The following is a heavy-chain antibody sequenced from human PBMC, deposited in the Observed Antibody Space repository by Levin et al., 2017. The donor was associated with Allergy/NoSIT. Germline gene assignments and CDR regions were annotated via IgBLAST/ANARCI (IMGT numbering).Heavy chain of an antibody. V-gene: IGHV4-59*01. D-gene: IGHD4-17*01. J-gene: IGHJ3*02. Sequence: SETLSLTCTVSGGSISSYYWSWIRQPPGKGLEWIGYIYYSGSTNYNPSLKSRVTISVDTSKNQFSLKLSSVTAADTAVYYCARDPLLEKDYGDPPGAFDIWGQGTMVTVSS. CDR1: GGSISSYY. CDR3: ARDPLLEKDYGDPPGAFDI. CDR2: IYYSGST.